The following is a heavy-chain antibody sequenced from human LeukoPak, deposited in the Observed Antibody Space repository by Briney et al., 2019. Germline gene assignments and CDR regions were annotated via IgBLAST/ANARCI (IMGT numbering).Heavy chain of an antibody. CDR3: ARGSPGGYCSGGSCPFFDS. D-gene: IGHD2-15*01. CDR1: GYTFTSYD. Sequence: ASVKLSCKASGYTFTSYDINWVRQATGQGLEWMGWLNPTSGNTGCAQKFPGRVTMTRNTSISTAYMELSSLRSEDTAVYYCARGSPGGYCSGGSCPFFDSWGQGTLVTVSS. J-gene: IGHJ4*02. V-gene: IGHV1-8*01. CDR2: LNPTSGNT.